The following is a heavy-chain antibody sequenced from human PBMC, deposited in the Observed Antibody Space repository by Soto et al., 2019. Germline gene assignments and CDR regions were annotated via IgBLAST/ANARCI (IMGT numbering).Heavy chain of an antibody. CDR1: GGTFSSYA. D-gene: IGHD6-13*01. Sequence: ASVKLSCKASGGTFSSYAISWVRQAPGRGLEWMGGIIPIFGTANYAQKFQGRVTITADESTSTAYMELSSLRSEDTAVYYCARDLVRYSSSWYRGYYYYGMDVWGQGTTVTVSS. J-gene: IGHJ6*02. V-gene: IGHV1-69*13. CDR3: ARDLVRYSSSWYRGYYYYGMDV. CDR2: IIPIFGTA.